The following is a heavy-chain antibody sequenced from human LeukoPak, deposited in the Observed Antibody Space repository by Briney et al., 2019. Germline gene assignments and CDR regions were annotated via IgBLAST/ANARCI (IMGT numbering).Heavy chain of an antibody. CDR2: INHSGST. D-gene: IGHD3-3*01. CDR1: GGCFSGYY. CDR3: ARGIRWNYDFWSGQRYFDL. Sequence: SETLSLTCAVYGGCFSGYYWSWIRQPPGKGLEWIGEINHSGSTNYNPSLKSRVTISVDTSKNQFSLKLSSVTAADTAVYYCARGIRWNYDFWSGQRYFDLWGRGTLVTVSS. V-gene: IGHV4-34*01. J-gene: IGHJ2*01.